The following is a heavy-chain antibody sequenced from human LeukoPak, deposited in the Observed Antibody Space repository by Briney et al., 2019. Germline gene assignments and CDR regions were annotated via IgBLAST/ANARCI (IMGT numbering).Heavy chain of an antibody. D-gene: IGHD3-22*01. Sequence: SETLSLTCTVSGGSISGNYYWGWIRQAPGKGLEWIGSLYYSGSTYYNPSLNSRATISVGTSKNRFSLNLTSVTAADTAIYYCATPIDYYDSSGYYNWGQGTLVTVSS. J-gene: IGHJ4*02. CDR3: ATPIDYYDSSGYYN. V-gene: IGHV4-39*01. CDR1: GGSISGNYY. CDR2: LYYSGST.